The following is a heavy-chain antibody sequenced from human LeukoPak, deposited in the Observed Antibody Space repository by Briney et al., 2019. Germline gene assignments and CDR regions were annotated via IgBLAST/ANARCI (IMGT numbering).Heavy chain of an antibody. J-gene: IGHJ3*02. CDR2: IKENGNEQ. D-gene: IGHD1-14*01. V-gene: IGHV3-7*01. Sequence: GGSLRLSCEASGFTFTSCWLSWVRQAPGKGPEWVAHIKENGNEQYYADSVKGRFTISRDNVKQSLGLQMNSLRVEDTAVYYCARGPGDFDASDIWGQGTMVTVSS. CDR1: GFTFTSCW. CDR3: ARGPGDFDASDI.